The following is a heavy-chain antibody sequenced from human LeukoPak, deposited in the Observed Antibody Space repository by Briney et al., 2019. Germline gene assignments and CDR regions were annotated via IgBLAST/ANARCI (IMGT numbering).Heavy chain of an antibody. J-gene: IGHJ6*02. V-gene: IGHV1-24*01. CDR1: GYTLTELS. CDR3: ATTIAAAGNYYGMDV. CDR2: FDPEDGET. D-gene: IGHD6-13*01. Sequence: ASVKVSCKVSGYTLTELSMHWVRQAPGKGLEWMGGFDPEDGETIYAQKFQGRVTMTEDTSTDTAYMELSSLRSEDTAAYYCATTIAAAGNYYGMDVWGQGTTVTVSS.